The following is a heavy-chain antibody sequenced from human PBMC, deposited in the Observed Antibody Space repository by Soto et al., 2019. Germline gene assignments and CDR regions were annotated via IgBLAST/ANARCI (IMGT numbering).Heavy chain of an antibody. CDR1: GDSVSSNSAA. V-gene: IGHV6-1*01. CDR3: ARDKRYSSSWTYYYYMDV. D-gene: IGHD6-13*01. CDR2: TYYRSKWYN. Sequence: SQTLSLTCAISGDSVSSNSAARNWIRQSPSRGLEWLGRTYYRSKWYNDYAVSVKSRITINPDTSKNQFSLQLNSVTPEDTAVYYCARDKRYSSSWTYYYYMDVWGKGTTVTVSS. J-gene: IGHJ6*03.